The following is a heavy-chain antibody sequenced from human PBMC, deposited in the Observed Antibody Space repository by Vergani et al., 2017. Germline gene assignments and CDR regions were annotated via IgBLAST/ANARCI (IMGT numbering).Heavy chain of an antibody. CDR1: GGSFTSYH. D-gene: IGHD4-11*01. V-gene: IGHV4-34*01. J-gene: IGHJ6*03. CDR3: ARVNTETNGHLYYYYYMDV. CDR2: IDHTGRP. Sequence: QVQLQQWGGGLLKPSETLSLTCVVNGGSFTSYHWTWIRQSPGEGMEWVGDIDHTGRPDYNPSLKSRLHMSVDKSRNQFSLTLNSVTAPDTAIYFCARVNTETNGHLYYYYYMDVWGQGTAVTVS.